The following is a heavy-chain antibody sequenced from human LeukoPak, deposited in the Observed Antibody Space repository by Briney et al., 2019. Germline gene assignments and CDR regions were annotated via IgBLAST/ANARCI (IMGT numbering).Heavy chain of an antibody. D-gene: IGHD3-10*01. CDR1: GGSISSSNW. CDR2: IYHSGST. CDR3: AKPSNYYGSATDAFDF. J-gene: IGHJ3*01. V-gene: IGHV4-4*02. Sequence: PSGTLSLTCAVSGGSISSSNWWSWVRQPPGKGLEWIGEIYHSGSTNYNPSLKSRVTISVDKSKNHFSLKLNSVTAADTAVYYCAKPSNYYGSATDAFDFWGQGTMVTVSS.